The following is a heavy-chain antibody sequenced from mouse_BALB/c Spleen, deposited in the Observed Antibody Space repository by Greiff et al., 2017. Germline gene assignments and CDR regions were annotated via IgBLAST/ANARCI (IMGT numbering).Heavy chain of an antibody. D-gene: IGHD2-14*01. CDR1: GYTFTSYW. Sequence: LKQPGSELVRPGASVKLSCKASGYTFTSYWMHWVKQRHGQGLEWIGNIYPGSGSTNYDEKFKSKGTLTVDTSSSTAYMHLSSLTSEDSAVYYCTRSYRYDGAMDYWGQGTSVTVSS. V-gene: IGHV1S22*01. CDR2: IYPGSGST. J-gene: IGHJ4*01. CDR3: TRSYRYDGAMDY.